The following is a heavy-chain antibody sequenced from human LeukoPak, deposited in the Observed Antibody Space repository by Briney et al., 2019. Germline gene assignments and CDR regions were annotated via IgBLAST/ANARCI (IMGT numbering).Heavy chain of an antibody. J-gene: IGHJ4*02. CDR1: GYTFTGYY. CDR3: ARSLAGSYSFDY. Sequence: GASVKVSCKASGYTFTGYYMHWVRQAPGQGLEWMGWINPNSGGTNYAQKFQGRVTMTSDTSISTAYMELSRLRSDDTAVYYCARSLAGSYSFDYWGQGTLVTVSS. CDR2: INPNSGGT. V-gene: IGHV1-2*02. D-gene: IGHD1-26*01.